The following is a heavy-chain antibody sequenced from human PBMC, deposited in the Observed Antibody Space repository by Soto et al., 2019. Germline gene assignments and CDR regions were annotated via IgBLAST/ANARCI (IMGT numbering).Heavy chain of an antibody. CDR3: AKDILQELLRGWFAP. CDR2: LSYDGSNA. V-gene: IGHV3-30*18. D-gene: IGHD2-15*01. Sequence: PGGSLRLSCAASGFTFRSYGMHWVRQAPGKGLEWVAVLSYDGSNAYYADSVKGRFTISRESSENTLYLQMNSLRAEDMAMYYCAKDILQELLRGWFAPRGQGTLVPVSS. J-gene: IGHJ5*02. CDR1: GFTFRSYG.